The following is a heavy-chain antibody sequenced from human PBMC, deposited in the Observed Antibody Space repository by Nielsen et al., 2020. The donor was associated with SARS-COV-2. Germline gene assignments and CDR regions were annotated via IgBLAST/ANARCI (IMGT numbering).Heavy chain of an antibody. J-gene: IGHJ3*02. V-gene: IGHV3-30*03. CDR1: GFTFSSYG. Sequence: GGSLRLSCAASGFTFSSYGMHWVRQAPGKGLEWVAVISYDGSNKYYADSVKGRFTISRDNSKNTLYLQMNSLRAEDTAVYYCASYSGSYYVGAFDIWGQGTMVTVSS. CDR3: ASYSGSYYVGAFDI. CDR2: ISYDGSNK. D-gene: IGHD1-26*01.